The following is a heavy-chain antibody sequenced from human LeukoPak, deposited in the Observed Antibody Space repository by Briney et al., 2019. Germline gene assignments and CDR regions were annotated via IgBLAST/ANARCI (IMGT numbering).Heavy chain of an antibody. V-gene: IGHV3-74*01. CDR1: GFTFSSYW. J-gene: IGHJ5*02. Sequence: PGGSLRLSCAASGFTFSSYWMHWVRQVPGKGLVWLSRISSDGSSTDYADSVKGRFTISRDNTKNTLSLQMNSLRVGDTAVYYCARVLAVAGSSILRSWGQGTPVTVSS. CDR2: ISSDGSST. D-gene: IGHD6-19*01. CDR3: ARVLAVAGSSILRS.